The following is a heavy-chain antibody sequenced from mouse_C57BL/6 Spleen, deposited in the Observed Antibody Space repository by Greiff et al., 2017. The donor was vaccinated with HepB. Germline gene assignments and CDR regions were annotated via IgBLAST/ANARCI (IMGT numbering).Heavy chain of an antibody. V-gene: IGHV1-82*01. CDR3: AGWLSLMDY. CDR2: IYPGDGDT. J-gene: IGHJ4*01. Sequence: VKLMESGPELVKPGASVKISCKASGYAFSSSWMNWVKQRPGKGLEWIGRIYPGDGDTNYNGKFKGKATLTADKSSSTAYMQLSSLTSEDSAVYFCAGWLSLMDYWGQGTSVTVSS. CDR1: GYAFSSSW. D-gene: IGHD2-2*01.